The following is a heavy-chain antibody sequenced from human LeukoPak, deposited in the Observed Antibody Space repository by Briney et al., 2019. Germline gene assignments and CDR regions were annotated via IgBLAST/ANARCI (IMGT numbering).Heavy chain of an antibody. Sequence: GGSLRPSCAASGFTFSSYWMHWVRQAPGKGLVWVSRINSDGSSTSYADSVKGRFTISRDNAKNTLYLQMNSLRAEDAAVYYCARVRYYDILTGYYYFDYWGQGTLVTVSS. V-gene: IGHV3-74*01. CDR1: GFTFSSYW. D-gene: IGHD3-9*01. J-gene: IGHJ4*02. CDR3: ARVRYYDILTGYYYFDY. CDR2: INSDGSST.